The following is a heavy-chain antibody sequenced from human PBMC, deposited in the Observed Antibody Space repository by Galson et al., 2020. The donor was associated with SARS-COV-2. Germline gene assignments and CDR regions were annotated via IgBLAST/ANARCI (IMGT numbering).Heavy chain of an antibody. J-gene: IGHJ4*02. CDR1: GFSVSSKY. Sequence: METGGSLRLSCAASGFSVSSKYMSWVRQAPGKGLEWVSVIYSSGSTNYADSVRGRFTISRDTSKNMLYLQMNSLRAEDTAVYYCVRDDGTAPYDYRGQGTLVTVSS. D-gene: IGHD5-18*01. CDR3: VRDDGTAPYDY. CDR2: IYSSGST. V-gene: IGHV3-53*05.